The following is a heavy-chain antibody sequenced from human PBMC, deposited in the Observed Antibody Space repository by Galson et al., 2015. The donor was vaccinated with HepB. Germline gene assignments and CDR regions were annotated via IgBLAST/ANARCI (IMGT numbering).Heavy chain of an antibody. Sequence: SVKVSCKASGYTFTGYYMHWVRQAPGQGLEWMGWINPNSGGTNYAQKFQGWVTMTRDTSISTAYMELSRLRSDDTAVYYCARVGGVLLDAFDIWGQGTMVTVSS. J-gene: IGHJ3*02. CDR2: INPNSGGT. CDR1: GYTFTGYY. CDR3: ARVGGVLLDAFDI. V-gene: IGHV1-2*04. D-gene: IGHD3-10*01.